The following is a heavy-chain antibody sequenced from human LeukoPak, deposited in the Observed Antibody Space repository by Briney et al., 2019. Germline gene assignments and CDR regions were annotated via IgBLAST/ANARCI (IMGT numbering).Heavy chain of an antibody. CDR2: IRYDGSNE. CDR1: GFTFSSYG. V-gene: IGHV3-30*02. Sequence: GGSLRLSCAASGFTFSSYGMHWVRQAPGKGLEWVSFIRYDGSNEYYADSVRGRFTISRDNSKNTLYLQMNSLRAEDTAVYYCANYMDVWGKGTTVTVSS. CDR3: ANYMDV. J-gene: IGHJ6*03.